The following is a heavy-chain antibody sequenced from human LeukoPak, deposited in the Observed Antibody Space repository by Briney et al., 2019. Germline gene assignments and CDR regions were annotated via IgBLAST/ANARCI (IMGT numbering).Heavy chain of an antibody. V-gene: IGHV3-21*05. J-gene: IGHJ4*02. Sequence: GGSLRLSCAASGFTFSSYEMNWVRQAPGKGLEWVSYISSSSSYTNYADSVKGRFTISRDNAKNSLYLQMNSLRADDTAVYYCARSGSHDYWGQGTLVTVSS. CDR2: ISSSSSYT. CDR3: ARSGSHDY. D-gene: IGHD1-26*01. CDR1: GFTFSSYE.